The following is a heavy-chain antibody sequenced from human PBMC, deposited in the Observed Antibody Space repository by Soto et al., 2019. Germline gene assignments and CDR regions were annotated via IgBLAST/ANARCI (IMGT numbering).Heavy chain of an antibody. D-gene: IGHD3-10*01. Sequence: TSETLSLTYTVSGGSISSGDFYWSWIRQHPGKGLEWIGYIYYSGNTYYNPSLKSRVTILVDTSKNQFSLKVSSVTAADTAVYYCARVNRITMVRGELDYWGQGTLVTVSS. CDR1: GGSISSGDFY. CDR2: IYYSGNT. CDR3: ARVNRITMVRGELDY. J-gene: IGHJ4*02. V-gene: IGHV4-31*03.